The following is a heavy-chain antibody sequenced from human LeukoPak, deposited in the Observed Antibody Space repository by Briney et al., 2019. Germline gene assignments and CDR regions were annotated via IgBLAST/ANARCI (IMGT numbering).Heavy chain of an antibody. CDR3: ARLFREGGYDFSFDY. Sequence: SGPALVKPTQTLTLTCTFSGFSLRTSGMCVSWIRQPPGKALEWLAPIDWDDEKYYSTSLKTRLTISKDTSKNQVVLTMTNMDPVDTATYFCARLFREGGYDFSFDYWGQGTLVTVSS. V-gene: IGHV2-70*01. J-gene: IGHJ4*02. CDR1: GFSLRTSGMC. CDR2: IDWDDEK. D-gene: IGHD5-12*01.